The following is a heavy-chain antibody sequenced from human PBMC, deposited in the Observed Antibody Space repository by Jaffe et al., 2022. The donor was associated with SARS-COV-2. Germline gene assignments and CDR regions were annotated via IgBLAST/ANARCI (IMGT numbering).Heavy chain of an antibody. CDR1: GFSVSANY. CDR2: LFSGGST. Sequence: QLVESGGGLIQPGGSLRLSCAASGFSVSANYMNWVRQAPGKGLEWVSVLFSGGSTYYADSVKGRFTISRDSSKNMLFLEMNSLRVEDTAVYYCARDGMAYYGDYDDYYYYGMDVWGQGTTVTVSS. J-gene: IGHJ6*02. D-gene: IGHD4-17*01. V-gene: IGHV3-53*01. CDR3: ARDGMAYYGDYDDYYYYGMDV.